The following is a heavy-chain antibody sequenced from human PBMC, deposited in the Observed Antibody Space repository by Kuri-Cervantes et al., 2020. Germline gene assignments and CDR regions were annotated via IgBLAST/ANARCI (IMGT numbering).Heavy chain of an antibody. Sequence: SETLSLTCAVSGGSISSGGYSWSWIRQPPGKGLEWIGYIYHSGSTYYNPSLKSRVTISVDTSKNQFSLKLSSVTAADTAVYYCARARIQLWLRYFDYWGQGTLVTVSS. CDR3: ARARIQLWLRYFDY. J-gene: IGHJ4*02. CDR2: IYHSGST. V-gene: IGHV4-30-2*01. D-gene: IGHD5-18*01. CDR1: GGSISSGGYS.